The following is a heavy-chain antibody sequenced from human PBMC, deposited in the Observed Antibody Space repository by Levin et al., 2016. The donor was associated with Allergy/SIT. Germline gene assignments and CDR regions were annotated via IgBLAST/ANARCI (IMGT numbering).Heavy chain of an antibody. CDR2: IYYSGST. CDR1: GGSISSSSYY. CDR3: ARLDSYGYPMYYYYMDV. V-gene: IGHV4-39*01. Sequence: GSLRLSCTVSGGSISSSSYYWGWIRQPPGKGLEWIGSIYYSGSTYYNPSLKSRVTISVDTSKNQFSLKLSSVTAADTAVYYCARLDSYGYPMYYYYMDVWGKGTTVTVSS. J-gene: IGHJ6*03. D-gene: IGHD5-18*01.